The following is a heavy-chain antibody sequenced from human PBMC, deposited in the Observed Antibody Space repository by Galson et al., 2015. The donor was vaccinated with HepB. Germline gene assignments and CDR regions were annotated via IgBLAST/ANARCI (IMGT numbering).Heavy chain of an antibody. D-gene: IGHD6-19*01. V-gene: IGHV4-39*01. CDR3: ARQKGYSSGWYGYFDY. CDR2: IYYSGST. J-gene: IGHJ4*02. Sequence: ETLSLTCTVSGGSISSSSYYWGWIRQPPGKGLEWIGSIYYSGSTYYNPSLKSRVTISVDTSKNQFSLKLSSVTAADTAVYYCARQKGYSSGWYGYFDYWGQGTLVTVSS. CDR1: GGSISSSSYY.